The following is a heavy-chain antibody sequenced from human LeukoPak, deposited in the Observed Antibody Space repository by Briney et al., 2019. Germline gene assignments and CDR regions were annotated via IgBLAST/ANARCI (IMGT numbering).Heavy chain of an antibody. V-gene: IGHV1-8*01. D-gene: IGHD3-22*01. CDR3: ARLMVITTDYFDY. J-gene: IGHJ4*02. Sequence: ASVTVSFKASGYIFTNYDINWVRQATGQGLEWMGWMHPNNGNTGYAQKLQGRVTITRNTSTSTAYMELSSLRSEDTAVYYCARLMVITTDYFDYWGQGTLVTVSS. CDR2: MHPNNGNT. CDR1: GYIFTNYD.